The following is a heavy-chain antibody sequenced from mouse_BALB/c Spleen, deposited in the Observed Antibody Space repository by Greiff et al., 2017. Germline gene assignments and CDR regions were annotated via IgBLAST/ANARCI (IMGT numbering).Heavy chain of an antibody. CDR3: ARVGNYAMDY. CDR1: GFTFSSYA. CDR2: ISSGGSYT. V-gene: IGHV5-9-4*01. J-gene: IGHJ4*01. Sequence: EVMLVESGGGLVKPGGSLKLSCAASGFTFSSYAMSWVRQSPEKRLEWVAEISSGGSYTYYPDTVTGRFTISRDNAKNTLYLAMSSLRSEDTAMYYCARVGNYAMDYWGQGTSVTVSS. D-gene: IGHD1-1*02.